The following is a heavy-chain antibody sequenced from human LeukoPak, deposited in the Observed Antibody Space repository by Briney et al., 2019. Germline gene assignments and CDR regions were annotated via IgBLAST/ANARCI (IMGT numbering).Heavy chain of an antibody. J-gene: IGHJ5*02. D-gene: IGHD6-19*01. V-gene: IGHV4-30-2*01. Sequence: PSETLSLTCAVSGGSTSSGGYSWSWIRQPPGKGLEWIGYIYHSGSTYYNPSLKSRVTISVDRSKNQFSLKLSSVTAADTAVYYCARGGIAVAGTYWFDPWGQGTLVTVSS. CDR2: IYHSGST. CDR3: ARGGIAVAGTYWFDP. CDR1: GGSTSSGGYS.